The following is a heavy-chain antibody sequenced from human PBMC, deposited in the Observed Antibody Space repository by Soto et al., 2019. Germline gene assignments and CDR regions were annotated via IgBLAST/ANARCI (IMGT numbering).Heavy chain of an antibody. J-gene: IGHJ5*02. CDR2: INHSGST. D-gene: IGHD2-15*01. CDR3: ARGRGRYCSGGSCYWFDP. CDR1: GGSFSGYY. Sequence: QVQLQQWGAGLLKPSETLSLTCAVYGGSFSGYYWSWIRQPPGKGLEWIGEINHSGSTNYNPSLKSRVTISVDTSKNQFSLKLSSVTAADTAVYYCARGRGRYCSGGSCYWFDPWGQGTLVTVSS. V-gene: IGHV4-34*01.